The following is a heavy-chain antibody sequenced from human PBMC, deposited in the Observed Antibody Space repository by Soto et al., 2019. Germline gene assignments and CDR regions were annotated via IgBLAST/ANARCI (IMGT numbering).Heavy chain of an antibody. V-gene: IGHV4-39*01. D-gene: IGHD1-26*01. J-gene: IGHJ4*02. CDR3: ARHRSELPYYFDY. Sequence: QLQLQESGPGLVKPSETLSLTCTVSGGSISSSSYYWGWIRQPPGKGLEWIGSIYYSGSTYYNPSLKSRVTISVDTSKNQFSLKLSSVTAADTAVYYCARHRSELPYYFDYWGQGTLVTVS. CDR2: IYYSGST. CDR1: GGSISSSSYY.